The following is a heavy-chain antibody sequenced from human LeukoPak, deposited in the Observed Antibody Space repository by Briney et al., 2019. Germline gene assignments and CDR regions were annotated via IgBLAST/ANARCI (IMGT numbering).Heavy chain of an antibody. D-gene: IGHD6-13*01. J-gene: IGHJ2*01. V-gene: IGHV4-59*08. CDR2: IYYSGST. CDR3: ARLTPSDSSSWYWYFGL. CDR1: GGSISSYY. Sequence: SETLSLTCTVSGGSISSYYWSWIWQPPGKGLEWIGYIYYSGSTNYNPSLTSRVTISVDTSKNQFSLKLSTVTAADTAVYYCARLTPSDSSSWYWYFGLWGRGTLVTVSS.